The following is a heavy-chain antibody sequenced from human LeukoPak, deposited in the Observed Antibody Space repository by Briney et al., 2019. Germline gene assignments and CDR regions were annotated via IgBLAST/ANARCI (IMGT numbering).Heavy chain of an antibody. D-gene: IGHD5-12*01. CDR2: IWYDGSNK. CDR1: GFTFSSYG. J-gene: IGHJ4*02. V-gene: IGHV3-33*01. Sequence: GGSLRLSCAASGFTFSSYGMHWVRQAPGKGLEWVAVIWYDGSNKYYAGSVKGRFTISRDNSKNTLYLQMNSLRAEDTAVYYCARDGYSGYDGANYWGQGTLVTVSS. CDR3: ARDGYSGYDGANY.